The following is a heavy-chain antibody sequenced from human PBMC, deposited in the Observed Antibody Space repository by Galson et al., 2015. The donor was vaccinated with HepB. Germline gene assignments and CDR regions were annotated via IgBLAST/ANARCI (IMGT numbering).Heavy chain of an antibody. Sequence: SLRLSCAASGFTVSSNYMSWVRQAPGKGLEWVSVIYSGGSTYYADSVKGRFTISRDNSKNTLYLQMNSLRAEDTAVYYCASTMVRGMGDAFDIWGQGTMVTVSS. CDR2: IYSGGST. CDR3: ASTMVRGMGDAFDI. V-gene: IGHV3-53*01. D-gene: IGHD3-10*01. CDR1: GFTVSSNY. J-gene: IGHJ3*02.